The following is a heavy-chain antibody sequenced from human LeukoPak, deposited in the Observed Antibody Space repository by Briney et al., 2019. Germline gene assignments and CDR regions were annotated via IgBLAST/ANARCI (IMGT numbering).Heavy chain of an antibody. CDR3: AREGDTSGYGMDV. CDR2: ISSGGST. Sequence: GGSLRLSCAASGFTVSSNYMSRVRQASGKGLEWVSVISSGGSTHYADSAKGRFTISRDNSKNTLYLQMNSLRAEDTGVYYCAREGDTSGYGMDVWGQRTTVTVSS. V-gene: IGHV3-66*01. J-gene: IGHJ6*02. D-gene: IGHD3-10*01. CDR1: GFTVSSNY.